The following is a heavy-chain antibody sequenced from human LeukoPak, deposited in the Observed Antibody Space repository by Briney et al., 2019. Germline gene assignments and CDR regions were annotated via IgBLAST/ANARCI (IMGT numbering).Heavy chain of an antibody. CDR1: GFSFKTFW. CDR2: ISGSGGST. V-gene: IGHV3-23*01. CDR3: AKAPYSSSWYYFDY. Sequence: GGSLRLSCAASGFSFKTFWMSWVRQAPGKGLEWVSAISGSGGSTYYADSVKGRFTISRDNSKNTLYLQMNSLRAEDTAVYYCAKAPYSSSWYYFDYWGQGTLVTVSS. D-gene: IGHD6-13*01. J-gene: IGHJ4*02.